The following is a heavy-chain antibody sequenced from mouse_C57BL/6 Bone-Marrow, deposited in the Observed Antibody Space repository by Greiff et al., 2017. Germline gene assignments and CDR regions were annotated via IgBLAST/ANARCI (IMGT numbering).Heavy chain of an antibody. Sequence: QVQLQQPGAELVRPGTSVKMSCKASGYTFTNYWIGWAKQRPGHGLEWIGDIYPGGGYTNYNEKFKGKATLTADKSSSTAYMQFSSLTSEDSAIYYCARRNSNYFFYAMDYWGQGASVTVSS. V-gene: IGHV1-63*01. CDR2: IYPGGGYT. CDR3: ARRNSNYFFYAMDY. J-gene: IGHJ4*01. D-gene: IGHD2-5*01. CDR1: GYTFTNYW.